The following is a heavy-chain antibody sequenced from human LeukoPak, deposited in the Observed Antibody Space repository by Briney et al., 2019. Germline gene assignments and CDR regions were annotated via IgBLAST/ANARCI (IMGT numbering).Heavy chain of an antibody. V-gene: IGHV1-69*06. CDR3: ARADYYDSSGYYYYYYMDV. CDR2: IIPIFGTA. D-gene: IGHD3-22*01. J-gene: IGHJ6*03. CDR1: GGTFSSYA. Sequence: ASVKVSCKASGGTFSSYAISWVRQAPGQGLEWMGGIIPIFGTANYAQKFQGRVTITADKSTSTAYMELSSLRSEDTAVYYCARADYYDSSGYYYYYYMDVWGKGTTVTVSS.